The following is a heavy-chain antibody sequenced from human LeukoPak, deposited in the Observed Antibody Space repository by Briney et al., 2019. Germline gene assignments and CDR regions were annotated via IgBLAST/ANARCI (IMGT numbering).Heavy chain of an antibody. Sequence: ASVKVSCKASGYTFTSYDINWVRQATGQGLEWMGWMNPNSGNTGYAQKFQGRVTMTGNTSISTAYVELSSLRSEDTAVYYCARGPKYSSSYQFDYWGQGTLVTVSS. V-gene: IGHV1-8*01. J-gene: IGHJ4*02. CDR1: GYTFTSYD. CDR3: ARGPKYSSSYQFDY. CDR2: MNPNSGNT. D-gene: IGHD6-13*01.